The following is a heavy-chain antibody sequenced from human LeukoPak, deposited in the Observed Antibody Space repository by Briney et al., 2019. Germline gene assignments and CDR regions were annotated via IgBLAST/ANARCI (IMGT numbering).Heavy chain of an antibody. CDR3: ARGPVRGDVYYYYYMDV. CDR2: IYYSGST. CDR1: GGSISSSSYY. J-gene: IGHJ6*03. V-gene: IGHV4-39*07. Sequence: SETLSLTCTDSGGSISSSSYYWGWIRQPPGKGLERIGSIYYSGSTYYNPSLKSRVTISVDTSKNQFSLKLSSVTAADTAVYYCARGPVRGDVYYYYYMDVWGKGTTVTVSS. D-gene: IGHD3-10*01.